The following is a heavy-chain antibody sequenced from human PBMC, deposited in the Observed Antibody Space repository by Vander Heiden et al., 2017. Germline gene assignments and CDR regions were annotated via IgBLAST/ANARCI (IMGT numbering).Heavy chain of an antibody. V-gene: IGHV3-72*01. D-gene: IGHD2-15*01. CDR3: VRDSSRSNQSAFDI. Sequence: EVQLVESGGGLVQPGGPLRLFCATPGYTLRDHHMSWGRQAPGKGLEWVGRTRNKAKSYTTEYAASVKGRFSISRDDSKNSVHLQMSSLKAEDTAVYYCVRDSSRSNQSAFDIWGQGTMVTVSS. CDR1: GYTLRDHH. CDR2: TRNKAKSYTT. J-gene: IGHJ3*02.